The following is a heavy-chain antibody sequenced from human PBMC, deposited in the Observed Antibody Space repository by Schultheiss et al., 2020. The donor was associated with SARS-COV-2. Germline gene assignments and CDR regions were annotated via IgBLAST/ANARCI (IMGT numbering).Heavy chain of an antibody. Sequence: GGSLRLSCAAAGFTFHHYGFHWVRQAPGKGLEWVASIKYDGETTFYADPVKGRFTISRDNPKNTVYLQMNSLRAEDTARYYCARDTCGISIWFGPDYWGQGSLVTVSS. J-gene: IGHJ4*02. CDR1: GFTFHHYG. CDR3: ARDTCGISIWFGPDY. CDR2: IKYDGETT. D-gene: IGHD3-10*01. V-gene: IGHV3-30*02.